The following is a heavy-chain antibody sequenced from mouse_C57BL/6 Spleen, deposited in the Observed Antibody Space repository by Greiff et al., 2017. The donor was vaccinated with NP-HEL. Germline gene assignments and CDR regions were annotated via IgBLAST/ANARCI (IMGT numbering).Heavy chain of an antibody. CDR2: INPGSGGT. Sequence: QVQLKESGAELVRPGTSVKVSCKASGYAFTNYLIEWVKQRPGQGLEWIGVINPGSGGTNYNEKFKGKATLTADKSSSTAYMQLSSLTSEDSAVYFCARPGSSYGYYAMDYWGQGTSVTVSS. CDR1: GYAFTNYL. J-gene: IGHJ4*01. V-gene: IGHV1-54*01. D-gene: IGHD1-1*01. CDR3: ARPGSSYGYYAMDY.